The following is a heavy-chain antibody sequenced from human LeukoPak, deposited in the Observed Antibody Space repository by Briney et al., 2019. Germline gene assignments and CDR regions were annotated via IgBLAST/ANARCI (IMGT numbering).Heavy chain of an antibody. V-gene: IGHV4-59*01. CDR1: GGSLSSYF. CDR2: MYHSGST. CDR3: ARSFRGYSQGYYYYAMDV. D-gene: IGHD5-18*01. Sequence: SETLSLTCTVSGGSLSSYFWSWIRQSPGKGLEWIGLMYHSGSTNYNPSLKSRVIMSQDTSTNQFSLQVNSVTAADSAVYYCARSFRGYSQGYYYYAMDVWGQGTTVTVFS. J-gene: IGHJ6*02.